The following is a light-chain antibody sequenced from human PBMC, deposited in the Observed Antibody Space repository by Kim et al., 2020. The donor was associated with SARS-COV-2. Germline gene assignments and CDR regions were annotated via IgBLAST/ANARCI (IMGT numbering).Light chain of an antibody. Sequence: ASVGDRVTIPCRASQDIRKHLNWYQQKSGEAPKLLIYDASNLEEGVPSRFSGSGSGIDFTFTISSLQPEDFATYYCQQYGNLPPTFGPGTKVDIK. CDR2: DAS. J-gene: IGKJ3*01. CDR3: QQYGNLPPT. CDR1: QDIRKH. V-gene: IGKV1-33*01.